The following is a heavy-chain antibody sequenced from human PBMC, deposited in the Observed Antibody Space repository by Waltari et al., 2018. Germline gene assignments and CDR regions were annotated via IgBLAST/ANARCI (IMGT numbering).Heavy chain of an antibody. CDR2: MNPNSGNT. CDR1: GYTFSYYD. V-gene: IGHV1-8*02. J-gene: IGHJ4*02. CDR3: ARGGLELRGEDY. Sequence: QVQLVQSGAEVKKPVASVKVSCKAAGYTFSYYDIHWVRQATGQGLEWMGWMNPNSGNTADAQKFQGRVTMTRNASISTAYMELSSLRFEDTAIYYCARGGLELRGEDYWGQGTLVTVSS. D-gene: IGHD3-10*01.